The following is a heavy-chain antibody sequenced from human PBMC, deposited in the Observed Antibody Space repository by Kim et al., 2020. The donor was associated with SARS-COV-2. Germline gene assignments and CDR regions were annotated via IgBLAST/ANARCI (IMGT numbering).Heavy chain of an antibody. J-gene: IGHJ4*02. CDR3: ARDKYGDDMYFDY. D-gene: IGHD4-17*01. V-gene: IGHV3-30*07. Sequence: DSGKGRLTTSRDNSKNTLYLQMNGLRAEDTAVYYCARDKYGDDMYFDYWGQGTLVTVSS.